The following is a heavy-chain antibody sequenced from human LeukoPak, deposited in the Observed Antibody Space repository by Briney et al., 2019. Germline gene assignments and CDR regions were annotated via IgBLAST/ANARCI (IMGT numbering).Heavy chain of an antibody. D-gene: IGHD2-8*02. J-gene: IGHJ4*02. V-gene: IGHV3-48*03. CDR3: ARLFGGVTTFDY. CDR2: ISSSATTI. CDR1: GFTFSSYE. Sequence: GGSLRLSCAASGFTFSSYEMNWVRQAPGKGLEWVSYISSSATTIYYVDSVKGRFTISRDNARNSLYLQMNSLRAEDTAVYYCARLFGGVTTFDYWGQGALVTVSS.